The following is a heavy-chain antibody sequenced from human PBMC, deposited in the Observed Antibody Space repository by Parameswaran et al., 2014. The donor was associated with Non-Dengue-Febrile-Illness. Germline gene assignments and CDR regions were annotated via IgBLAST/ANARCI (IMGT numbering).Heavy chain of an antibody. D-gene: IGHD1-26*01. Sequence: SETLSLTCTVSGGSISSGDYYWSWIRQPPGKGLEWIGYIYYSGSTYYNPSLKSRVTISVDTSKNQFSLKLSSVTAADTAVYYCARGSRVGATPIDAFDIWGQGTMVTVSS. V-gene: IGHV4-30-4*01. CDR2: IYYSGST. CDR3: ARGSRVGATPIDAFDI. CDR1: GGSISSGDYY. J-gene: IGHJ3*02.